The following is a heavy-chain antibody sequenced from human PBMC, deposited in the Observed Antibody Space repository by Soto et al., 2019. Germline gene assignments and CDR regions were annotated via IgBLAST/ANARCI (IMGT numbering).Heavy chain of an antibody. CDR3: ARDHSIASSGAWWLDP. CDR2: INPSGGNT. V-gene: IGHV1-46*01. J-gene: IGHJ5*02. Sequence: ASVKVSCKASGYTFTNNYIHWVRRAPGQGLEWMGTINPSGGNTNYAQKFQGRVTMTRDTSTSTAYMELSSLTSEVTAVYYCARDHSIASSGAWWLDPWGQGTLVTVSS. CDR1: GYTFTNNY. D-gene: IGHD6-13*01.